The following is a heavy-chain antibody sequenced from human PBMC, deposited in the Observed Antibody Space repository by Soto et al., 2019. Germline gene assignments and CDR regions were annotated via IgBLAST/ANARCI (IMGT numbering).Heavy chain of an antibody. Sequence: QVQLVESGGGVVQPGRSLRLSCAASGFTFSSYAMHWVRQAPGKGLEWVVVISYDGSNKYYADSVKGRFTISRDNSKNTLYLQMNSLRAEDTAVYYCARDRWELLGYFDYWGQGTLVTVSS. J-gene: IGHJ4*02. D-gene: IGHD1-26*01. CDR2: ISYDGSNK. V-gene: IGHV3-30-3*01. CDR1: GFTFSSYA. CDR3: ARDRWELLGYFDY.